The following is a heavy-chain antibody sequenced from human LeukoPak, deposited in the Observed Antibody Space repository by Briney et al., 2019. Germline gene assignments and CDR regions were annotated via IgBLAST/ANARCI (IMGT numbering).Heavy chain of an antibody. J-gene: IGHJ4*02. CDR2: IKRKTDGGTT. Sequence: GESLRLSCAASGFTFSNVWMSWVRQAPGKGLEWVGRIKRKTDGGTTDYAAPVKGRFTISRDDSKNTLNLQMNSLKTEDTAVYYCTPSIAVAGSLDYWGQGTLVTVSS. V-gene: IGHV3-15*01. CDR1: GFTFSNVW. CDR3: TPSIAVAGSLDY. D-gene: IGHD6-19*01.